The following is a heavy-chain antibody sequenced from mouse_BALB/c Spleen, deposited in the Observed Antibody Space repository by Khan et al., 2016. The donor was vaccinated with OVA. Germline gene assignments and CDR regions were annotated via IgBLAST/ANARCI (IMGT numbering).Heavy chain of an antibody. CDR2: IDPPNDDS. D-gene: IGHD2-1*01. CDR3: ATHYGNPFAF. CDR1: GFNIKDTY. Sequence: VQLQQSGAELVKPGASVKLSCSASGFNIKDTYIHWMKQRPEQGLEWIGRIDPPNDDSKYGTKFQAKATLTADTYSNQAYLQISRLTSEDPAVFYSATHYGNPFAFWGQGTLVSVSA. J-gene: IGHJ3*01. V-gene: IGHV14-3*02.